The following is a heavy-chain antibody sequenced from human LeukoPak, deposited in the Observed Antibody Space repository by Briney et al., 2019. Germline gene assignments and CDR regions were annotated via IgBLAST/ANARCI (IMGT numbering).Heavy chain of an antibody. J-gene: IGHJ4*02. Sequence: SETLSLTCAVYGGSFSGYYWSWIRQPPGEGLEWIGEINHSGSTNYNPSLKSRVTISVDTSKNQFSLKLSSVTAADTAVYYCAKSSTRAYFDHWGQGTLVTVSS. V-gene: IGHV4-34*01. CDR3: AKSSTRAYFDH. CDR1: GGSFSGYY. D-gene: IGHD6-13*01. CDR2: INHSGST.